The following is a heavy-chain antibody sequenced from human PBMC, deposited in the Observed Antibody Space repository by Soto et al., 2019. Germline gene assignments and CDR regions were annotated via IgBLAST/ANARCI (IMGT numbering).Heavy chain of an antibody. V-gene: IGHV3-21*01. J-gene: IGHJ4*02. CDR2: ISSSSSYI. CDR3: ARGLPDY. Sequence: GSLRLSCAASGXTFSSYRMNWVRQAPGKGLEWVSSISSSSSYIYYADSVKGRFTISRDNAKNSMYMKMNSLRAEDTAVYYCARGLPDYWGQGTLGTVS. CDR1: GXTFSSYR.